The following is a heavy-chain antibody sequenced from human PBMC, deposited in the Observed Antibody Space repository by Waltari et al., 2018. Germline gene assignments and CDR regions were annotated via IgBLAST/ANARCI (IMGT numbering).Heavy chain of an antibody. CDR3: ASLGYGDYVAAFDI. D-gene: IGHD4-17*01. Sequence: EVQLVASGGGLVQPGGSLRLSCAASGFPFSSYEMNWVRQAPGKGLEWVSYISRSGSSIYYADSVKGRFTISRDNAKNSLYLQMNSLRAEDTAVYYCASLGYGDYVAAFDIWGQGTMVTVSS. J-gene: IGHJ3*02. V-gene: IGHV3-48*03. CDR1: GFPFSSYE. CDR2: ISRSGSSI.